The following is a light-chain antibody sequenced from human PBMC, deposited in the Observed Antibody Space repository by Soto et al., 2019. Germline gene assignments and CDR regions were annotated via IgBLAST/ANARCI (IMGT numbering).Light chain of an antibody. V-gene: IGLV1-40*01. CDR2: GNS. CDR1: SSNIGAGYD. Sequence: QLVLTQPPSVSGAPGQRVTISCTGSSSNIGAGYDVHWYQQLPGTAPKLFIFGNSNRPSGVPDRFSGSKSGTSASLAITGLQAEDEADYYCQSYDSSLSGWVFGGGTKLTVL. J-gene: IGLJ3*02. CDR3: QSYDSSLSGWV.